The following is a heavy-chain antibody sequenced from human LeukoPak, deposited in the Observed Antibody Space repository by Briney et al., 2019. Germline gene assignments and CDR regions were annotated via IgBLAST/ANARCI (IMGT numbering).Heavy chain of an antibody. CDR1: GFTFSSYA. Sequence: GGSLRLSCAASGFTFSSYAMSWVRQAPGKGLEWVSAISGSGGSTYYADSVKGRFTISRDNSKNTLYLQMNNLRAEDTAIYYCARVGSRYCSGANCYDGFWGQGTLVSVSS. D-gene: IGHD2-15*01. V-gene: IGHV3-23*01. CDR2: ISGSGGST. J-gene: IGHJ4*02. CDR3: ARVGSRYCSGANCYDGF.